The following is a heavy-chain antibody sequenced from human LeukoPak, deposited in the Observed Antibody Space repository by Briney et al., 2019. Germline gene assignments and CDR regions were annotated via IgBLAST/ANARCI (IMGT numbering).Heavy chain of an antibody. D-gene: IGHD1-26*01. V-gene: IGHV1-2*02. CDR3: ARRVSGSYYYYYMDV. Sequence: ASGNVSFKSSGYTFTGSNIRWVRRRPGQGLGWMGWINPNSGGTNYAQKLQGRVTKTRDTSISTASQELSRLRSDDTAVYYCARRVSGSYYYYYMDVWGKGTTVTVSS. CDR2: INPNSGGT. J-gene: IGHJ6*03. CDR1: GYTFTGSN.